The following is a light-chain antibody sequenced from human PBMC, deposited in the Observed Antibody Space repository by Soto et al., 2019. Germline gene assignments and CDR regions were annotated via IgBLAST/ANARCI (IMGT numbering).Light chain of an antibody. Sequence: QSALTQPRSVSGSPGQSVTISCTGTSGDVGAYNYVSWYQQHPGKAPKLMIYDVSKRPSGVPDRFSGSKSGNTASLTISGLQAEDEADYYCCSYAGSSTVVFGGGTKLTVL. V-gene: IGLV2-11*01. CDR2: DVS. CDR1: SGDVGAYNY. J-gene: IGLJ2*01. CDR3: CSYAGSSTVV.